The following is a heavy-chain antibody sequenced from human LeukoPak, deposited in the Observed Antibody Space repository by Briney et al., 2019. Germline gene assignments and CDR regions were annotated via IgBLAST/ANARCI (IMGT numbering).Heavy chain of an antibody. D-gene: IGHD3-10*01. CDR1: GGSFNGYY. Sequence: PSETLSLACTVSGGSFNGYYWNWIRQPPGKGLEWIGYIYYSGSTNYNPSLKSRVTISVDTSKNQFSLKLSSVTAADTAVYYCARVSEDYGSGSYRYGMDVWGQGTTVTVSS. CDR2: IYYSGST. V-gene: IGHV4-59*01. J-gene: IGHJ6*02. CDR3: ARVSEDYGSGSYRYGMDV.